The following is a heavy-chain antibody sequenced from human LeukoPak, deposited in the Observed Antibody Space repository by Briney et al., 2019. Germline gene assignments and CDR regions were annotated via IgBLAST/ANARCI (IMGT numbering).Heavy chain of an antibody. CDR1: GYTLTELS. CDR2: FDPEDGET. Sequence: ASVKVSYKVSGYTLTELSMHWVRQAPGKGLEWMGGFDPEDGETIYAQKFQGRVTMTEDTSTDTAYMELSSLRSEDTAVYYCATDRFRNWNDRPYFDYWGQGTLVTVSS. V-gene: IGHV1-24*01. CDR3: ATDRFRNWNDRPYFDY. J-gene: IGHJ4*02. D-gene: IGHD1-1*01.